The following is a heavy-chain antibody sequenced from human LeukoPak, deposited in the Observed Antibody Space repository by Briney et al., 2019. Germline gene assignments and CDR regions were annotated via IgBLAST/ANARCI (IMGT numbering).Heavy chain of an antibody. CDR3: ARSNYYGSGIYLDAFDI. CDR1: GFTFSSHA. D-gene: IGHD3-10*01. V-gene: IGHV3-30-3*01. Sequence: GRSLRLSCAASGFTFSSHAMHWVRQAPGKGLEWVAVISYDGSNKYYADSVKGRFTISRDNSKNTLYLQMNSLRAEDTAVYYCARSNYYGSGIYLDAFDIWGQGIMVTVSS. CDR2: ISYDGSNK. J-gene: IGHJ3*02.